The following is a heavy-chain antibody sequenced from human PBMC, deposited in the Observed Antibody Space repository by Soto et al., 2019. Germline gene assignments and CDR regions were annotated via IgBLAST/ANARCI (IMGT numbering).Heavy chain of an antibody. CDR2: ISAYNGNT. J-gene: IGHJ6*02. Sequence: GASVKVSCKASGYTFTSYTISWVRQAPGQGLEWMGWISAYNGNTNCAQKLQGRVTMTIDTSTSTAYMKLRSLRSDDTAVYYCARDAVVTLSTYYYHSGMDVWGQGTTVTVSS. CDR1: GYTFTSYT. D-gene: IGHD2-21*02. V-gene: IGHV1-18*04. CDR3: ARDAVVTLSTYYYHSGMDV.